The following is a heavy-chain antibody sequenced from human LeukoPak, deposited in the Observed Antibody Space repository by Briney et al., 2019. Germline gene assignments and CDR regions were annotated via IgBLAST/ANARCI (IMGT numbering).Heavy chain of an antibody. Sequence: ASVKVSCKASGYTFTSYGISWVRQAPGQGLEWMGWISAYNGNTNYTQKLQARVTMATETTTSTAYMGLRSLRSDDTAVYYCARFRSGYCSVGSCSGWFDPWGQGTLVTVSS. CDR3: ARFRSGYCSVGSCSGWFDP. V-gene: IGHV1-18*01. J-gene: IGHJ5*02. D-gene: IGHD2-15*01. CDR2: ISAYNGNT. CDR1: GYTFTSYG.